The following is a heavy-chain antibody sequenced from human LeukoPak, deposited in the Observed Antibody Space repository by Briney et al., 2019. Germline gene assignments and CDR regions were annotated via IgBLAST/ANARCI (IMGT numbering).Heavy chain of an antibody. V-gene: IGHV3-30*18. CDR2: TEYDGSTQ. CDR3: AKDRGGSYIFYYGMDV. D-gene: IGHD1-26*01. Sequence: PGGSLRLSCAASGFTFSTYGMHWVRQAPGKGLEWVAVTEYDGSTQYYADSVKGRFTISRDNSKNTLYLQMNSLRVDDTAVYYCAKDRGGSYIFYYGMDVWGQGTTVTVSS. J-gene: IGHJ6*02. CDR1: GFTFSTYG.